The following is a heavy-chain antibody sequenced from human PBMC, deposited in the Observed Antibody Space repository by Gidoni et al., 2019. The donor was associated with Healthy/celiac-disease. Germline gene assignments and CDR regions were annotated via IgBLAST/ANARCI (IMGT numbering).Heavy chain of an antibody. D-gene: IGHD4-17*01. Sequence: QVQLQQWGAGLLKPSETLSLTCAVYGGSFSGYYWSWIRQPPGKGLEWIGEINHSGSTNYNPSLKSRVTISVDTSKNQFSLKLSSVTAADTAVYYCARGPYRFGYGDPKYFQHWGQGTLVTVSS. CDR3: ARGPYRFGYGDPKYFQH. J-gene: IGHJ1*01. CDR1: GGSFSGYY. CDR2: INHSGST. V-gene: IGHV4-34*01.